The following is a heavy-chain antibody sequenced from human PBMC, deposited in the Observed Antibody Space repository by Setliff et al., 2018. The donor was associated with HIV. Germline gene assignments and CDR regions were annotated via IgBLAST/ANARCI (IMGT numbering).Heavy chain of an antibody. J-gene: IGHJ4*02. Sequence: PGGSLRLSCAASGFTFSAYAMYWVRQAPGKGLEWVGRVKSKTDGGTTDYAAPVKGRFTISRDDSKNTLYLQMNSLKSEDTAVYYCTTTLSLWFGAPFDYWGQGTLVTVSS. CDR3: TTTLSLWFGAPFDY. V-gene: IGHV3-15*01. CDR1: GFTFSAYA. D-gene: IGHD3-10*01. CDR2: VKSKTDGGTT.